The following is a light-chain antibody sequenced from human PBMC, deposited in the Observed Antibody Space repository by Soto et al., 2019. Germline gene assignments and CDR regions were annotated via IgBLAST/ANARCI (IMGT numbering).Light chain of an antibody. CDR1: QGIRNF. CDR3: QQSYSTPALT. Sequence: DIQMTQSPSSLSASIGDRVTITCRASQGIRNFLAWFQQEPGKAPKSLIYAAYTLQSGVPTRFSGSGSGTDFTLTISSLQPEDFATYYCQQSYSTPALTFGGGTKVDIK. J-gene: IGKJ4*01. V-gene: IGKV1-16*01. CDR2: AAY.